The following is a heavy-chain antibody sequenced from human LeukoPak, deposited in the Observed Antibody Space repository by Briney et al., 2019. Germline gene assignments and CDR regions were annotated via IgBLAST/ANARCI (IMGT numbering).Heavy chain of an antibody. CDR3: ARDYSSSDRKDY. Sequence: GGSLRLSCAASGFTFSSYSMNWVRQAPGKGLEWVSYISSSSSTIYYAGSVKGRFTISRDNAKNSLYLQMISLRDEDTAVYYCARDYSSSDRKDYWGQGTLVTVSS. CDR2: ISSSSSTI. D-gene: IGHD6-6*01. CDR1: GFTFSSYS. J-gene: IGHJ4*02. V-gene: IGHV3-48*02.